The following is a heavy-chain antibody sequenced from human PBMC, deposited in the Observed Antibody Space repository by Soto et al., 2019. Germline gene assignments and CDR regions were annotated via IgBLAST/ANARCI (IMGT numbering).Heavy chain of an antibody. D-gene: IGHD2-21*02. CDR1: GGTFSSYA. CDR2: IIPIFGTA. V-gene: IGHV1-69*01. J-gene: IGHJ6*02. CDR3: ARSYCGGDFYSRRQSYYYYYGMDV. Sequence: QVQLVQSGAEVKKPGSSVKVSCKASGGTFSSYAISWVRQAPGQGLEWMGGIIPIFGTANYAQKFQGRVTITADESTSTAYMELSSLRSEDTAVYYCARSYCGGDFYSRRQSYYYYYGMDVWGQGTTVTVSS.